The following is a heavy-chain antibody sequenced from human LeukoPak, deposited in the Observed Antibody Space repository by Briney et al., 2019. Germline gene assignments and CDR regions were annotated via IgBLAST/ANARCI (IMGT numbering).Heavy chain of an antibody. V-gene: IGHV1-18*01. D-gene: IGHD2-2*01. CDR3: ARVGVPAAMRYDY. J-gene: IGHJ4*02. CDR2: ISAYKGDT. Sequence: ASVKVSCKTSGYTFASYGISWLRQAPGQGLEWMGWISAYKGDTDYAQKFQGRLTVTRDTSTSTAYMELRSLRSDDTAVYYCARVGVPAAMRYDYWGQGTLVTVSS. CDR1: GYTFASYG.